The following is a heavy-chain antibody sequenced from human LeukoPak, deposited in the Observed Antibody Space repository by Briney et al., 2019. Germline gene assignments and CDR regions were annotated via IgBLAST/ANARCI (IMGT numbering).Heavy chain of an antibody. J-gene: IGHJ4*02. CDR3: ARTYYDSSGYYYYFDY. CDR2: IYTSGST. D-gene: IGHD3-22*01. Sequence: PSETLSLTCTVSGGSISSYYWSWIRQPAGKGLEWIGRIYTSGSTNYNPSLKSRVTISVDTSKNQFSLKLSSVTAADTAVYYCARTYYDSSGYYYYFDYWGQGTLVTVSS. V-gene: IGHV4-4*07. CDR1: GGSISSYY.